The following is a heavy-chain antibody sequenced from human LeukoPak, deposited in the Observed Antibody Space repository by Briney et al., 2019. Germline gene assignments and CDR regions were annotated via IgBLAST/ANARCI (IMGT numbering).Heavy chain of an antibody. CDR3: ASFPWDLRPA. D-gene: IGHD1-26*01. CDR1: GFPFSTYS. J-gene: IGHJ4*02. Sequence: GGSLRLSCVTSGFPFSTYSMNWVRQAPGKGLEWLSYITSTSDTIYYADSVKGRFTISRGNAKNSLYLQKNSLRAEDTAVYYCASFPWDLRPAWGQGTLVSVAS. V-gene: IGHV3-48*01. CDR2: ITSTSDTI.